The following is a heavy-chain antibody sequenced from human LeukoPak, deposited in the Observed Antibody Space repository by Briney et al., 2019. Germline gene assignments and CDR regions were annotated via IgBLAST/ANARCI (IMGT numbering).Heavy chain of an antibody. V-gene: IGHV3-23*01. CDR3: AKDGDSSGYYWDS. Sequence: GGSLRLSCAASGFTFSTYAMSRVRQAPGKGLEWVSLITSSGSNTYYADSVKGRFTISRDNSKSTLYLQMNSLRAEDTAVYFCAKDGDSSGYYWDSWGQGTLVTVSS. D-gene: IGHD3-22*01. CDR1: GFTFSTYA. J-gene: IGHJ4*02. CDR2: ITSSGSNT.